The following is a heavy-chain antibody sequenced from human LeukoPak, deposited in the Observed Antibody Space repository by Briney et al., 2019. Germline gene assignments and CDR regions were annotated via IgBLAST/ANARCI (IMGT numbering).Heavy chain of an antibody. CDR1: GGTFSNYA. V-gene: IGHV1-69*06. Sequence: GASVKVSCKASGGTFSNYAISWVRQAPGQGLEWMGGIIPIFGTANYAQKFRGRVTITADKSTRTAYMELSSLRSEDTAVYYCARDLSYDSPRFDPWGQGTLVTVSS. D-gene: IGHD3-22*01. J-gene: IGHJ5*02. CDR2: IIPIFGTA. CDR3: ARDLSYDSPRFDP.